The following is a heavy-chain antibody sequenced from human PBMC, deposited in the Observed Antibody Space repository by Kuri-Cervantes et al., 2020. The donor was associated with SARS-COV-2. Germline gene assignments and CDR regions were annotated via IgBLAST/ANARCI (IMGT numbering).Heavy chain of an antibody. CDR2: IYYNGIT. V-gene: IGHV4-31*03. CDR1: GGSIRSGAYY. J-gene: IGHJ1*01. CDR3: ATDKPSYGGNGYLEL. Sequence: SETLSLTCSVSGGSIRSGAYYCRWIRHRPGKGLEWIGNIYYNGITYYNPSLKSRITISVDTSKNQFSLKLSSVTAADTAVYYCATDKPSYGGNGYLELWGQGTLVTVSS. D-gene: IGHD4-23*01.